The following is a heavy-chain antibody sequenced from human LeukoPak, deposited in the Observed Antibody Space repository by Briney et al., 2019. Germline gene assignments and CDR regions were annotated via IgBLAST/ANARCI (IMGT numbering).Heavy chain of an antibody. V-gene: IGHV3-30-3*01. J-gene: IGHJ4*02. Sequence: GGSLRLSCAASGFTFSSYAMHWVRQAPGKGLEWVAVISYDGSNKYYADSVKGRFTISRDNSKNTLYLQMNSLRAEDTAVYYCARDQSYDFWSGYYNGGTPTFDYWGQGTLVTVSS. CDR2: ISYDGSNK. D-gene: IGHD3-3*01. CDR3: ARDQSYDFWSGYYNGGTPTFDY. CDR1: GFTFSSYA.